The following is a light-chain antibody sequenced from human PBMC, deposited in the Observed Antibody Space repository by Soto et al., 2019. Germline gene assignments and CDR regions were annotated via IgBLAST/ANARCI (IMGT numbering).Light chain of an antibody. Sequence: QSALTQPASVSGSPGQSITISCTGTSSDIGGYDFVSWYQQHPAKAPRLIISEVTNRPSGVSNRFSGSKSGNTASLIISGLQVEDEADYFCSSFTSRDTLVFGGGTKVTVL. CDR2: EVT. CDR3: SSFTSRDTLV. CDR1: SSDIGGYDF. V-gene: IGLV2-14*01. J-gene: IGLJ3*02.